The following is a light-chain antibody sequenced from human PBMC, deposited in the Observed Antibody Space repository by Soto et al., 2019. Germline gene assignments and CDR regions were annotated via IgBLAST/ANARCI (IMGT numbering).Light chain of an antibody. J-gene: IGKJ2*01. CDR1: QTMSSN. CDR3: QHYDHWPYT. Sequence: EIVMTQSPATLSVSPGERATLSCRASQTMSSNLAWHQQKPGQAPRLIIYGASARATGVPARFSDSGSGTEFTLTISSLQSEDFAVYYCQHYDHWPYTFGQGTKLEIK. CDR2: GAS. V-gene: IGKV3-15*01.